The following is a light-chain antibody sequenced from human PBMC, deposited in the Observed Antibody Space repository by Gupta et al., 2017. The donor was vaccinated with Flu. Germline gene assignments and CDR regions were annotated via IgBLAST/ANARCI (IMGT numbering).Light chain of an antibody. J-gene: IGKJ2*01. V-gene: IGKV1-39*01. CDR2: AAS. CDR3: QQSYSDPTYT. CDR1: QRIRNY. Sequence: SSLSEYIGDRGTITCRATQRIRNYLNWYQQKPGKAPKLLIYAASSWQSGVPSRFSGSGYGTELSLTISSRQQEDSATYYCQQSYSDPTYTFDQGTKLE.